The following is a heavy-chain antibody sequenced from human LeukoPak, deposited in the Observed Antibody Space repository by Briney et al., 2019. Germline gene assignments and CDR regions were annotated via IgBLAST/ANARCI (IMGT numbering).Heavy chain of an antibody. J-gene: IGHJ4*02. V-gene: IGHV3-74*01. Sequence: GGSLRLTCAASALIFSNYYMHWVRQAPAKGLVWVSHINGDGSNVNYADSVKGRFTISRDNAKNTLYLQMNSLRVEDTALYYCGRGKSPAAVDDWGQGTLVTVPS. D-gene: IGHD2-2*01. CDR3: GRGKSPAAVDD. CDR1: ALIFSNYY. CDR2: INGDGSNV.